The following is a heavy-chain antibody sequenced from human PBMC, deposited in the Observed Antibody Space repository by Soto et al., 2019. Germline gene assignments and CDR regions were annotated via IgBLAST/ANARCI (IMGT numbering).Heavy chain of an antibody. Sequence: VKVSCKASGGTFSSYAISWVRQAPGQGLEWMGGIIPIFGTANYAQKFQGIFTITADESTSTAYMELSSLRSEDMAVYYCARDLHNWNYWNYYYGMDVWGQGTTVTVSS. D-gene: IGHD1-7*01. J-gene: IGHJ6*02. CDR2: IIPIFGTA. CDR1: GGTFSSYA. V-gene: IGHV1-69*13. CDR3: ARDLHNWNYWNYYYGMDV.